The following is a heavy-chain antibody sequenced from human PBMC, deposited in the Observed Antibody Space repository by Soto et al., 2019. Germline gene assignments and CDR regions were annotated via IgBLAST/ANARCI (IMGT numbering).Heavy chain of an antibody. D-gene: IGHD3-3*01. V-gene: IGHV1-69*13. Sequence: SVKVSCKASGGSFGNSAINWVRQTPGQGLEWLGGFIPVYRTLNYAQKFQGRVTITADESTGTAYMTLSSLASDDTAVYYCATGVIWIGYFTVDYWGQGTRVTVSS. CDR2: FIPVYRTL. CDR1: GGSFGNSA. CDR3: ATGVIWIGYFTVDY. J-gene: IGHJ4*02.